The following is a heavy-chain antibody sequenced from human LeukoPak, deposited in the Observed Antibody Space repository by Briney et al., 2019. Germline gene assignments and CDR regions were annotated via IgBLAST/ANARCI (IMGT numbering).Heavy chain of an antibody. Sequence: GASVKVSCKASGYTFTGYYMHWVRQAPGQGLEWMGWINPNSGGTNYAQKFQGRVTMTRDTSISTAYMELSRLRSDDTAVYYCARGRAVAGKKLQNWFDPWGQGTLVTVSS. D-gene: IGHD6-19*01. J-gene: IGHJ5*02. V-gene: IGHV1-2*02. CDR3: ARGRAVAGKKLQNWFDP. CDR2: INPNSGGT. CDR1: GYTFTGYY.